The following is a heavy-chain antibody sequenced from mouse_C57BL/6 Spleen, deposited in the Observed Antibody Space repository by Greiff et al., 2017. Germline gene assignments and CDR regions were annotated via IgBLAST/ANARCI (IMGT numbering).Heavy chain of an antibody. V-gene: IGHV1-9*01. Sequence: QVQLQQSGAELMKPGASVKLSCKATGYTFTDYWIEWVKQRPGHGLEWIGEILPGSGSTNYNEKFKGKATVTADTSTNTAYMQLSSLTTEDSAIYYCASRTYYDYDGYGMDYWGQGTSVTVSS. CDR3: ASRTYYDYDGYGMDY. J-gene: IGHJ4*01. D-gene: IGHD2-4*01. CDR2: ILPGSGST. CDR1: GYTFTDYW.